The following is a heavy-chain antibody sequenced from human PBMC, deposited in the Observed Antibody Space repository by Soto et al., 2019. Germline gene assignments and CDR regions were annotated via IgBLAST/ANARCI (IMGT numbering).Heavy chain of an antibody. V-gene: IGHV1-18*01. D-gene: IGHD1-1*01. CDR1: GYTFTSYG. Sequence: QVNLVQSGAEVKKPGASVKVSCKASGYTFTSYGITWVRQAPGQGLGWMGWISAHNGNTDYAQKLQGRVIVTRDTSTRTAYMELRSLISDDTAVYYCARGRYGDYWGQGALVTVSS. CDR2: ISAHNGNT. J-gene: IGHJ4*02. CDR3: ARGRYGDY.